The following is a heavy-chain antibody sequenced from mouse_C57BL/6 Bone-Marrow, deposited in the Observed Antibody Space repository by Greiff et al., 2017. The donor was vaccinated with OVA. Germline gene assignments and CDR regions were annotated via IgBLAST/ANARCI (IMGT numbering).Heavy chain of an antibody. CDR3: ARDPLIYDGYPSWFAY. Sequence: EVKLVESGGGLVKPGGSLKLSCAASGFTFSDYGMHWVRQAPEKGLEWVAYISSGSSTIYYADTVKGRFTISRDNAKNTLFLQMTSLRSEDTAMYYCARDPLIYDGYPSWFAYWGQGTLVTVSA. J-gene: IGHJ3*01. CDR2: ISSGSSTI. V-gene: IGHV5-17*01. D-gene: IGHD2-3*01. CDR1: GFTFSDYG.